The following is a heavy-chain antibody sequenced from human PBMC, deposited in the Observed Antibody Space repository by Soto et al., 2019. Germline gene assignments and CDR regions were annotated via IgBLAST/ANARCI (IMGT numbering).Heavy chain of an antibody. CDR2: IYYSGST. D-gene: IGHD6-6*01. Sequence: TSETLSLTCTVSGDSISSYYWSWIRQPPGKGLEWIGYIYYSGSTNYNPSLKSRVTISVDTSKNQFSLKLSSVTAADTAVYYCARTSLLEYSSTSFDYWGQGTLATVSS. V-gene: IGHV4-59*01. CDR3: ARTSLLEYSSTSFDY. CDR1: GDSISSYY. J-gene: IGHJ4*02.